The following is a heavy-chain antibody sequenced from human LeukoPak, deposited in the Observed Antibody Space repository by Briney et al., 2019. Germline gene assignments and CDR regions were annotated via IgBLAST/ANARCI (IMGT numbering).Heavy chain of an antibody. V-gene: IGHV1-18*01. CDR1: GYTFTSYG. J-gene: IGHJ4*02. D-gene: IGHD6-19*01. CDR3: ARRRGYSSGWLRGYFDY. Sequence: ASVKVSCKASGYTFTSYGISWVRQAAGQGLEWMGWISAYNGNTNYAQKLQGRVTMTTDTSTSTAYMELRSLRSDDTAVYYCARRRGYSSGWLRGYFDYWGQGTLVTVSS. CDR2: ISAYNGNT.